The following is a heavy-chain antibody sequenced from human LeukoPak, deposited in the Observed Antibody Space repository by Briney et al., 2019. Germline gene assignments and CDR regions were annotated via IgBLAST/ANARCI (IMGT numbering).Heavy chain of an antibody. V-gene: IGHV1-18*01. CDR1: GYTFTSYG. CDR2: ISAYNGNT. CDR3: ARGYYDFWSGYALYYYYGMDV. D-gene: IGHD3-3*01. J-gene: IGHJ6*02. Sequence: ASVKVSCTASGYTFTSYGISWVRQAPGQGLEWMGWISAYNGNTNYAQKLQGRVTMTTDTSTSTAYMELRSLRSDDTAVYYCARGYYDFWSGYALYYYYGMDVWGRGTTVTVSS.